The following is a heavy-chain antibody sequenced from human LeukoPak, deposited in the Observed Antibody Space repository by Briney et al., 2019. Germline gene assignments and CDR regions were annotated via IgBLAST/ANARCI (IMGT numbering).Heavy chain of an antibody. D-gene: IGHD1-7*01. V-gene: IGHV3-21*01. J-gene: IGHJ4*02. CDR1: GFTFNNFG. Sequence: PGGSLRLSCAASGFTFNNFGMHWVRQAPGKGLEWVSSISSSSSYIYYADSVKGRFAISRDNAKNSLYLQMNSLRAEDTAVYYCARAGNYRFDYWGQGTLVTVSS. CDR2: ISSSSSYI. CDR3: ARAGNYRFDY.